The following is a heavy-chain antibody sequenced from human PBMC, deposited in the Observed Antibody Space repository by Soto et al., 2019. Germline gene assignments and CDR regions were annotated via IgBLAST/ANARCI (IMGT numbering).Heavy chain of an antibody. V-gene: IGHV3-53*04. Sequence: GGSLRLSCAASGFTVSSNYMSWVRQAPGKGLEWVSVIYSGGSTYYADSVKGRFTISRHNSKNTLYLQMNSLRAEDTAVYYCARDLMTLTYPYYYYMDVWGKGTTVTVSS. CDR3: ARDLMTLTYPYYYYMDV. CDR1: GFTVSSNY. CDR2: IYSGGST. D-gene: IGHD2-8*01. J-gene: IGHJ6*03.